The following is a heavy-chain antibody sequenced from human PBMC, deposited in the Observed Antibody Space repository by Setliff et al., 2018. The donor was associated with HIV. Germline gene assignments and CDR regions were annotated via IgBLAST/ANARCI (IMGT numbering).Heavy chain of an antibody. J-gene: IGHJ4*02. CDR3: ARRYYDSSGYYYPFDY. CDR2: IYYSGST. D-gene: IGHD3-22*01. V-gene: IGHV4-39*01. CDR1: GGSISSGVYY. Sequence: PSETLSLTCTVSGGSISSGVYYWGWIRQPPGKGLEWIGSIYYSGSTYYNPSLKSRVTISVDTSENQFSLKLSSVTAADTAVYYCARRYYDSSGYYYPFDYWGQGTLVTV.